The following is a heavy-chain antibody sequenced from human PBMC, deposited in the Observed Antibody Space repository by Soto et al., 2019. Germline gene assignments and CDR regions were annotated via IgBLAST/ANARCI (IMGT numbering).Heavy chain of an antibody. CDR1: GGSISSSSFH. CDR2: IYYSGST. D-gene: IGHD6-13*01. CDR3: ARRERAAGTDWWFDP. J-gene: IGHJ5*02. Sequence: SETLSLTCTVSGGSISSSSFHWGWISQPPGKGQEWIGSIYYSGSTYYSPSLNSRVTISVDTSKNQFSLKLSSLTSADTAVYYCARRERAAGTDWWFDPWGQGTLVT. V-gene: IGHV4-39*01.